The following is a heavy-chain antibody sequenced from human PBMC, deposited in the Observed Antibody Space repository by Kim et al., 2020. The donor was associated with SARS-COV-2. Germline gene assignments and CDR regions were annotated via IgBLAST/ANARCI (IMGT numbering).Heavy chain of an antibody. D-gene: IGHD2-2*01. J-gene: IGHJ4*02. CDR3: ARDFDPRVLVVVPAAMSVRFYREGY. CDR2: INTNTGNP. CDR1: GYTFTSYA. V-gene: IGHV7-4-1*02. Sequence: ASVKVSCKASGYTFTSYAMNWVRQAPGQGLEWMGWINTNTGNPTYAQGFTGRFVFSLDTSVSTAYLQISSLKAEDTAVYYCARDFDPRVLVVVPAAMSVRFYREGYWGQGTLVTVSS.